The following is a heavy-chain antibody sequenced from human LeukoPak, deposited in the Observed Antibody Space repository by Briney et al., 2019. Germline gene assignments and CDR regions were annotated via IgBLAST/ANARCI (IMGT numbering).Heavy chain of an antibody. D-gene: IGHD2-2*01. J-gene: IGHJ2*01. CDR3: VRHDYDTSWGLDWFFDL. CDR1: GDSIRSYY. Sequence: PETLSLTCTVSGDSIRSYYWSWIRQSPGKGLEWIAYIYYNGRTDSNPSLKSRVTISLDMSKNQLSLKLNSVTAADTAVYYCVRHDYDTSWGLDWFFDLWGRGTLVIVSS. V-gene: IGHV4-59*08. CDR2: IYYNGRT.